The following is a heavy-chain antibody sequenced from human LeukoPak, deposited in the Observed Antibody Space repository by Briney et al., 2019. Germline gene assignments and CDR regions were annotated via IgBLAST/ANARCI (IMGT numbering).Heavy chain of an antibody. D-gene: IGHD2-21*02. CDR1: GYTFTNYY. V-gene: IGHV1-2*02. CDR2: INPNSGGT. Sequence: GASVKVSCKASGYTFTNYYMHWVRQAPGQGLEWMGWINPNSGGTNYAQKFQGRVTMTRDTSISTAYMELSSLRSDDTAVYYCARGPAVVVTAYGAFDIWGQGTMVTVSS. CDR3: ARGPAVVVTAYGAFDI. J-gene: IGHJ3*02.